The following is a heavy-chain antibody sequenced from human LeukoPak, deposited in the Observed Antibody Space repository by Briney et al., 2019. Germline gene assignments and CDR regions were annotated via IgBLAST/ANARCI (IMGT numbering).Heavy chain of an antibody. CDR3: AREGRYIWFGELGTNYYFDY. J-gene: IGHJ4*02. Sequence: PGGSLRLSCAASGFTFSSYWMHWIRQAPGKGLLWVSRINSDGSSTSYADSVKGRFTISRDDAKNTLYLQMNSLRAEDTAVYYCAREGRYIWFGELGTNYYFDYWGQGTLVTVSS. CDR1: GFTFSSYW. CDR2: INSDGSST. D-gene: IGHD3-10*01. V-gene: IGHV3-74*01.